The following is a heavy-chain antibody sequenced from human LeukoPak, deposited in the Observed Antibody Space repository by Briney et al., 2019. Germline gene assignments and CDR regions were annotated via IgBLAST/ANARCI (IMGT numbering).Heavy chain of an antibody. CDR2: IKQDGSEK. V-gene: IGHV3-7*04. CDR1: GFTFSSYW. Sequence: GGSLRLSCAASGFTFSSYWMSWARQAPGKGLEWVANIKQDGSEKYYVDSVKGRFTISRDNAKNSLYLQMNSLRAEDTAVYYCARGRYCSSTSCRFDYWGQGTLVTVSS. CDR3: ARGRYCSSTSCRFDY. D-gene: IGHD2-2*01. J-gene: IGHJ4*02.